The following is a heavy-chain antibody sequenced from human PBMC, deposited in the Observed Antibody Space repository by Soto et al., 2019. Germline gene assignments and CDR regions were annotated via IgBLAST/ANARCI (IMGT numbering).Heavy chain of an antibody. J-gene: IGHJ6*03. Sequence: SPTLSLPCTVSGGSISSSSYYWGWIRQPPGKGLEWIGSIYYSGSTYYNPSLKSRVTISVDTSKNQFSLKLSSVTAADTAVYYCATRGYSYGYYYYYYYMDVWGKGTTVTVSS. CDR2: IYYSGST. V-gene: IGHV4-39*01. CDR1: GGSISSSSYY. D-gene: IGHD5-18*01. CDR3: ATRGYSYGYYYYYYYMDV.